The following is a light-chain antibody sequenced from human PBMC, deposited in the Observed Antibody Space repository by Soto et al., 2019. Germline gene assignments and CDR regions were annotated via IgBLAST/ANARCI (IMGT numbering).Light chain of an antibody. CDR2: DVS. CDR3: SSYTSSSTPVV. CDR1: SSDVGGYNY. Sequence: QSALTQPASVSGSPGQSLTISCTGTSSDVGGYNYVSWYQQHPGKAPKLMIYDVSNRPSGVSNRFSGSKSVNTASLTISGLQAEDEADYYCSSYTSSSTPVVFGGGTKLTVL. V-gene: IGLV2-14*01. J-gene: IGLJ2*01.